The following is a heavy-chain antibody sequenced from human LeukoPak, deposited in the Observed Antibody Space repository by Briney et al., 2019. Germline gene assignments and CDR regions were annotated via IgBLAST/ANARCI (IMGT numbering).Heavy chain of an antibody. CDR2: ITASGTAM. CDR1: GFTFSSYS. J-gene: IGHJ4*02. D-gene: IGHD1-26*01. Sequence: GGSLRLSCAASGFTFSSYSMNWVRQAPGKGLEWVSHITASGTAMFYADSVKGRFTISRDNARNSLYLQMNSLRDEDTAVYYCASSGSYRFDYWGQGTLVTASS. V-gene: IGHV3-48*02. CDR3: ASSGSYRFDY.